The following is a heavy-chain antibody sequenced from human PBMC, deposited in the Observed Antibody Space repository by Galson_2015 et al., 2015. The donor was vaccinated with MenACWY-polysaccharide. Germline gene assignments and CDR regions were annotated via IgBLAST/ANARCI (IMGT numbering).Heavy chain of an antibody. J-gene: IGHJ4*02. CDR3: ARDAKQKAATAAPARCDD. V-gene: IGHV7-4-1*02. CDR1: GYTFTTYA. Sequence: SVKVSCKASGYTFTTYAMNWVRQAPGQGLEWMGGINTNTGNPTYAQGFTGRFVFSLDASVSTAYLQISSLKAEDTAVYYCARDAKQKAATAAPARCDDWGQGAPVTVAS. D-gene: IGHD2-15*01. CDR2: INTNTGNP.